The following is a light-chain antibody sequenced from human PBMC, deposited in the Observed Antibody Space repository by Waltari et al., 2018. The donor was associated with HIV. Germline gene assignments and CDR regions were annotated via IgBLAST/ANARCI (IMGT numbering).Light chain of an antibody. CDR1: SSNIGKNI. J-gene: IGLJ2*01. CDR3: AVWDDTLKGL. CDR2: GDT. Sequence: QSMLAQPPSVSGTPGQRVIISCSGGSSNIGKNIVNWYQQFPGTAPNLVIYGDTQRPSGVPDRFSGSKSGTSDSLAISGLQSEDGADYYCAVWDDTLKGLFGGGTKLTV. V-gene: IGLV1-44*01.